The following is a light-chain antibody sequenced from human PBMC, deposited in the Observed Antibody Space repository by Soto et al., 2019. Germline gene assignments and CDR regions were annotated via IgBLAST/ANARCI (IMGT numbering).Light chain of an antibody. Sequence: DIQLTQSPSLLSASVGDRVTITCRASQGIRSYLAWYQQKPWKAPKLLIYAASTLQSGVPSRFSGSGSGTDFNLTISSLQPEDFATYYCQQLNSYPITFGQGTRLEIK. CDR3: QQLNSYPIT. V-gene: IGKV1-9*01. CDR2: AAS. CDR1: QGIRSY. J-gene: IGKJ5*01.